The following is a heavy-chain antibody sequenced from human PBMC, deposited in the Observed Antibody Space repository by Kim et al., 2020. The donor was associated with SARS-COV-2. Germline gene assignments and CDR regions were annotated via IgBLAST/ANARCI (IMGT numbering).Heavy chain of an antibody. V-gene: IGHV1-69*04. CDR1: GGTFSSYA. J-gene: IGHJ5*02. Sequence: SVKVSCKASGGTFSSYAISWVRQAPGQGLEWMGRIIPILGIANYAQKFQGRVTITADKSTSTAYMELSSLRSEDTAVYYCARDWRYSSDRIAAAWGQGTLVTVSS. D-gene: IGHD6-13*01. CDR3: ARDWRYSSDRIAAA. CDR2: IIPILGIA.